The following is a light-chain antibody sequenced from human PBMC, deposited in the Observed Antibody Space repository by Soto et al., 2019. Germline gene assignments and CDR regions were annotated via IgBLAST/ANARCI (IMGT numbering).Light chain of an antibody. CDR2: DAS. Sequence: EIMLTQSPATLSLSPGERATLSCMASQSVSSYLAWYQQKPGQAPRLLIYDASNRATGIPARFSGSGSGTEFTLTISGLQSEDFAVYYCQQYNDNWPTFGQGTKVDI. V-gene: IGKV3-11*01. J-gene: IGKJ1*01. CDR1: QSVSSY. CDR3: QQYNDNWPT.